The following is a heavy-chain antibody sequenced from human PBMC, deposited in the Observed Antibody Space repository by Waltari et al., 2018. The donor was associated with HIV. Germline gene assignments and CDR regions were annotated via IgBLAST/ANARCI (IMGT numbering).Heavy chain of an antibody. CDR2: VYYRGIP. J-gene: IGHJ5*02. V-gene: IGHV4-39*01. CDR3: ARSPFTNVASIRKLGWFDP. Sequence: QVQLQESGPGLVKHSETLSLACIVSHDSVTNNYYYRDWIRPSTGMRLVWIGSVYYRGIPYYNPSLRSRVAMSLDTSRNQFSLNLTSVTVADTAFYYCARSPFTNVASIRKLGWFDPWGQGKLVTVSS. CDR1: HDSVTNNYYY. D-gene: IGHD3-16*01.